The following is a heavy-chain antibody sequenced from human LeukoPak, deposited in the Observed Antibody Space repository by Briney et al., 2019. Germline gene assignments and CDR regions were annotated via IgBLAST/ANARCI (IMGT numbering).Heavy chain of an antibody. Sequence: SETLSLTCTVSGGSISSYYWSWIRQPPGKGLEWIGYIYYSGSTNYNPSLKSRVTISVDTSKNQFSRKLSSVTAADTAVYYCARTAAEVDYWGQGTLVTVSS. CDR1: GGSISSYY. V-gene: IGHV4-59*01. J-gene: IGHJ4*02. CDR3: ARTAAEVDY. CDR2: IYYSGST. D-gene: IGHD1-14*01.